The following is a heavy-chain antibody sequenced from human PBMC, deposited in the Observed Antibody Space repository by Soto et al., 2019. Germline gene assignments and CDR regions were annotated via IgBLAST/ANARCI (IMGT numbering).Heavy chain of an antibody. V-gene: IGHV1-69*13. CDR1: GGTFSSYA. CDR3: ARDREGIRRGAFDI. CDR2: IIPIFGTA. J-gene: IGHJ3*02. D-gene: IGHD3-16*01. Sequence: GASVKVSCKASGGTFSSYAISWVRQAPGRGLEWMGGIIPIFGTANYAQKFQGRVTITADESTSTAYMELSSLRSEDTAVYYCARDREGIRRGAFDIWGQGTMVTVS.